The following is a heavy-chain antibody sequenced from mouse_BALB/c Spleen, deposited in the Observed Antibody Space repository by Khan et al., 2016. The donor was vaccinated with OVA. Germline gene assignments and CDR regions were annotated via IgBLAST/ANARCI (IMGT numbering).Heavy chain of an antibody. Sequence: EVKLLESGPGLVKPSQSLSLTCTVTGYSITSGYAWNWIRQFPGNKLEWMGYISYSGGTSYNPSLKSRISITRDTSKNQFFLQLNSVTTEDTATYYCARGNYYGYCIDYWGQGTTLTVSS. CDR2: ISYSGGT. J-gene: IGHJ2*01. V-gene: IGHV3-2*02. CDR1: GYSITSGYA. CDR3: ARGNYYGYCIDY. D-gene: IGHD1-2*01.